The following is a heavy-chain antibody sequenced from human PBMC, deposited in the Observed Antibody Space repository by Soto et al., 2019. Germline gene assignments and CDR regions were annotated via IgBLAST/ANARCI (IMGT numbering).Heavy chain of an antibody. CDR2: IYSGGST. CDR3: ARVRQSGRLRYFDWLLYFDY. D-gene: IGHD3-9*01. J-gene: IGHJ4*02. CDR1: GFTVSSNY. V-gene: IGHV3-53*02. Sequence: EVQLVETGGGLIQPGGSLRLSCAASGFTVSSNYMSWVRQAPGKGLEWVSVIYSGGSTYYADSVKGRFTISRDNSKNTLYLQMNSLRAEDTAVYYCARVRQSGRLRYFDWLLYFDYWGQGTLVTVSS.